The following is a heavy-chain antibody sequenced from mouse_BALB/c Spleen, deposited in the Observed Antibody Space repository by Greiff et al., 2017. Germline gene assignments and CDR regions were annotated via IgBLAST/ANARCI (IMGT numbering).Heavy chain of an antibody. CDR3: TRGRILYYFDY. D-gene: IGHD5-2*01. Sequence: QVQLQQSGAELVRPGASVKLSCKASGYTFTSYWINWVKQRPGQGLEWIGNIYPSDSYTNYNQKFKDKATLTVDKSSSTAYMQLSSPTSEDSAVYYCTRGRILYYFDYWGQGTTLTVSS. V-gene: IGHV1-69*02. J-gene: IGHJ2*01. CDR1: GYTFTSYW. CDR2: IYPSDSYT.